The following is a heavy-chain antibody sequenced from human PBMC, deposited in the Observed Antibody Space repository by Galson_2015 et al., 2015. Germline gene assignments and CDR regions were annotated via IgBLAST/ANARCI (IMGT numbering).Heavy chain of an antibody. V-gene: IGHV5-51*03. Sequence: QSGAEVKRPGESLKISCKGSGYSFTSYWIGWVRQMPGKGLEWMGIIYPGDSDTRYSPSFQVQVTISADKSISTAYLQWSSLKASDTAMYYCARLGPPTGDSSGYYLDYWGQGTLVTVSS. CDR1: GYSFTSYW. J-gene: IGHJ4*02. CDR3: ARLGPPTGDSSGYYLDY. D-gene: IGHD3-22*01. CDR2: IYPGDSDT.